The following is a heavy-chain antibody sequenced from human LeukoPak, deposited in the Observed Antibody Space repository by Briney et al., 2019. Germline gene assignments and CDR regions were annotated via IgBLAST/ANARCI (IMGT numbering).Heavy chain of an antibody. V-gene: IGHV4-39*07. CDR3: ARGKYYDFWSGYYLFDY. CDR2: IYYSGST. J-gene: IGHJ4*02. CDR1: GGSISSSSYY. Sequence: SETLSLTCTVSGGSISSSSYYWGWIRQPPGKGLEWIGSIYYSGSTYYNPSLKSRVTISVDTSKNQFSLKLSSVTAADTAVYYCARGKYYDFWSGYYLFDYWGQGTLVTVSS. D-gene: IGHD3-3*01.